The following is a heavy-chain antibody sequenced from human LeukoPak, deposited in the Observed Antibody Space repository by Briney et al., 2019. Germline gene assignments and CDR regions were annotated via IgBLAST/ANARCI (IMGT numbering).Heavy chain of an antibody. CDR1: GFTFSSYA. V-gene: IGHV3-23*01. CDR3: ARLTSGGSYRLFDY. CDR2: ISGSGGSI. Sequence: GGSLRLSCAASGFTFSSYAMSWVRQAPGKGLEWVSAISGSGGSIYYADSVKGRFTISRDNSKNTLYLQMNSLRAEDTAVYYCARLTSGGSYRLFDYWGQGTLVTVSS. D-gene: IGHD1-26*01. J-gene: IGHJ4*02.